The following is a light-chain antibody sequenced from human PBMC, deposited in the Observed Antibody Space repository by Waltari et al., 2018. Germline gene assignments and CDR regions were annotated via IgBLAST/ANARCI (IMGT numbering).Light chain of an antibody. Sequence: DIQLTQSPSSLSASVGDRVTITCRASQTISSYLSWYQQKPGKAPNLLIYTASTLQSGVTSRFSGSGSGTDFTLTISSLQPEDFATYYCQQSYSVPITFGQGTRLEIK. J-gene: IGKJ5*01. CDR3: QQSYSVPIT. CDR1: QTISSY. CDR2: TAS. V-gene: IGKV1-39*01.